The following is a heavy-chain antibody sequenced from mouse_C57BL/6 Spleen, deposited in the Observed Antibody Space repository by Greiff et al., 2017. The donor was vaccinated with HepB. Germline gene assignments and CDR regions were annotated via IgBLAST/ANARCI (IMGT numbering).Heavy chain of an antibody. V-gene: IGHV1-26*01. D-gene: IGHD1-3*01. Sequence: EVQLQQSGPELVKPGASVKISCKASGYTFTDYYMNWVKQSHGKSLEWIGDINPNNGGTSYNQKVKGKATLTVDKSSSTAYMELRGLTSEDSAVYYGGSNSAWFAYWGQGTLVTVSA. CDR1: GYTFTDYY. CDR3: GSNSAWFAY. J-gene: IGHJ3*01. CDR2: INPNNGGT.